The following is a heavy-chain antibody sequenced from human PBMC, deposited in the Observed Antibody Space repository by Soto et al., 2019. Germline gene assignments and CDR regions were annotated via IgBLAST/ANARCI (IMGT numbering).Heavy chain of an antibody. V-gene: IGHV3-23*01. CDR2: ISGSGGST. CDR3: AKVLVPATHPHYFDY. Sequence: GGSLRLSCAASGFTFSSYAMSWVRQAPGKGLEWVSAISGSGGSTYYADSVKGRFTISRDNSKNTLYLQMNSLRAEDTAVYYCAKVLVPATHPHYFDYWGQGTLVTVSS. D-gene: IGHD2-2*01. J-gene: IGHJ4*02. CDR1: GFTFSSYA.